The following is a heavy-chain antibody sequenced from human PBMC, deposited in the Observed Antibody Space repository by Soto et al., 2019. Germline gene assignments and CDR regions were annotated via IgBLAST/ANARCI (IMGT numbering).Heavy chain of an antibody. Sequence: GGSLRLSCAASGFTFSSYSMNWVRQAPGKGLEWISYISTTSSSIYYADSVKGRFTISRDNAKNSLFLQMNSLRVEDTAVYYCARKGVAFDYWGQGALVTVSS. CDR3: ARKGVAFDY. CDR1: GFTFSSYS. CDR2: ISTTSSSI. V-gene: IGHV3-48*01. J-gene: IGHJ4*02. D-gene: IGHD3-3*01.